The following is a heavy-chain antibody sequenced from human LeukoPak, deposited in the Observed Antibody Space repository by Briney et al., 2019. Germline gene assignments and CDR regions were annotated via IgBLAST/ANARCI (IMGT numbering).Heavy chain of an antibody. Sequence: WASVKVSCKASGYTFTGYYMHWVRQAPGQGLEWMGWISPYNGNTNYAQKLQGRVTMTTDTSTHTAYMELRSLRSDDTAVYYCARGGGNWDWFDPWGQGTLVTVSS. CDR2: ISPYNGNT. J-gene: IGHJ5*02. CDR1: GYTFTGYY. CDR3: ARGGGNWDWFDP. D-gene: IGHD4-23*01. V-gene: IGHV1-18*04.